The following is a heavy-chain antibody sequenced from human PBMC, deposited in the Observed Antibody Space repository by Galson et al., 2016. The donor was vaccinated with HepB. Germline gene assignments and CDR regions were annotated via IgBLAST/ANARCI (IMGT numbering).Heavy chain of an antibody. D-gene: IGHD3-10*01. CDR2: VYESGNT. V-gene: IGHV4-4*02. CDR3: ARTFYYGSGTYFYDY. CDR1: GGSISSSYW. J-gene: IGHJ4*02. Sequence: SETLSLTCAVSGGSISSSYWWSWVRQPPGKGLEWIGEVYESGNTNYNASLKSRVTISVDKSKNQFSLRLTSVTAADTAVYYCARTFYYGSGTYFYDYWGQGTLVTVSS.